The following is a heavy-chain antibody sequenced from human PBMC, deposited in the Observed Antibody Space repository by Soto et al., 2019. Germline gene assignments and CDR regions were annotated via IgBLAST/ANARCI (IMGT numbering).Heavy chain of an antibody. J-gene: IGHJ6*03. Sequence: GGSLRLSCAASGFTFSSYWMSWVRQAPGKGLEWVANIKQDGSEKYYVDSVKGRFTISRDNAKNSLYLQMNSLRAEDTAVYYCASGGFDTVTTYYYYYYYMDVWGKGTTVTVSS. CDR2: IKQDGSEK. CDR3: ASGGFDTVTTYYYYYYYMDV. CDR1: GFTFSSYW. V-gene: IGHV3-7*01. D-gene: IGHD4-17*01.